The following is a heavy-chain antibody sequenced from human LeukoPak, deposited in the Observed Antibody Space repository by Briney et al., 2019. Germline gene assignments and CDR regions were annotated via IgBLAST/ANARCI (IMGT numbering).Heavy chain of an antibody. Sequence: GGSLRLSCSASGFTFSSYSMNWVRQAPGKGLEGVSSISSSSSYIYYAGSVKGRFTISRDKAENSLYLQMNRLRAEDTAVYYCAKGSRGSCSRTYYHPFDYWGQGTLVTVSS. D-gene: IGHD2-2*01. V-gene: IGHV3-21*04. J-gene: IGHJ4*02. CDR3: AKGSRGSCSRTYYHPFDY. CDR1: GFTFSSYS. CDR2: ISSSSSYI.